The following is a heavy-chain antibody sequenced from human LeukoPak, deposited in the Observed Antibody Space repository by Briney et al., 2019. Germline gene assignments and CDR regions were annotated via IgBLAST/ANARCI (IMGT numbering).Heavy chain of an antibody. J-gene: IGHJ4*02. CDR3: ASSYSSWYFDY. D-gene: IGHD6-6*01. Sequence: TVKVSCKASGGTFSSYAISWVRQAPGQGLEWMGGIIPIFGTANYAQKFQGRVTITADESTSTAYMELSSLRSEDTAVYYCASSYSSWYFDYWGQGTLVTVSS. CDR2: IIPIFGTA. V-gene: IGHV1-69*13. CDR1: GGTFSSYA.